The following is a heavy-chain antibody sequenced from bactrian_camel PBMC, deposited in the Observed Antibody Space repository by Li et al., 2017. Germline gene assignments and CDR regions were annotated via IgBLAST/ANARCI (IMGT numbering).Heavy chain of an antibody. J-gene: IGHJ4*01. Sequence: HVQLVESGGGSVQAGGSLRLSCTGSGFTHDTTSMGWFRQVPGKAREGVASISSPVGTTYYRDDSLKGRFAISRDSGKNTVNLEMYGVEPGDTAMYYCAAHSGALCSDWTRYNTWGQGTQVTVS. CDR2: ISSPVGTT. CDR1: GFTHDTTS. CDR3: AAHSGALCSDWTRYNT. V-gene: IGHV3S63*01. D-gene: IGHD1*01.